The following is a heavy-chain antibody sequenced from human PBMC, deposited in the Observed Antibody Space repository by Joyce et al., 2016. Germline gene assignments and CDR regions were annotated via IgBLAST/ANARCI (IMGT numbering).Heavy chain of an antibody. D-gene: IGHD6-19*01. CDR3: VRVAPPPSSGWGDFDY. V-gene: IGHV1-69*01. J-gene: IGHJ4*02. CDR1: GGTFSNSG. Sequence: QGQLVQSGSEVKTPGSSVKVSCKASGGTFSNSGISWVRQAPGQGLEWMGGIIPLFRTANYAQNFQGRLTITADDSTAYLELTSLRSEDTAVYYCVRVAPPPSSGWGDFDYWGQGTLLTVSS. CDR2: IIPLFRTA.